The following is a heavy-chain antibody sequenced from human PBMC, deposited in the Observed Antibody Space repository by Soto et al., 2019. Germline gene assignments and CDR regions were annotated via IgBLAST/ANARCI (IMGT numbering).Heavy chain of an antibody. V-gene: IGHV3-21*01. CDR3: ARDRVYCSSTSCYVSSFEEESLYYYYGMDV. CDR1: GFTFSSYS. D-gene: IGHD2-2*01. J-gene: IGHJ6*02. Sequence: PGGSLRLSCAASGFTFSSYSMNWVRQAPGKGLEWVSSISSSSSYIYYADSVKGRFTISRDNAKNSLYLQMNSLRAEDTAVYYCARDRVYCSSTSCYVSSFEEESLYYYYGMDVWGQGTTVTVSS. CDR2: ISSSSSYI.